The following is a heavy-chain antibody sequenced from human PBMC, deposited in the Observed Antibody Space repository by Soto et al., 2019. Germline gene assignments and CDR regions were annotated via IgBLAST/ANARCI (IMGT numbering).Heavy chain of an antibody. CDR2: IEQDGSDK. CDR1: GFTFSSHW. CDR3: ASSAHSSIFDY. D-gene: IGHD6-19*01. V-gene: IGHV3-7*01. J-gene: IGHJ4*02. Sequence: EVQLVESGGGLVQPGGSLRLSCAASGFTFSSHWMGWVRQAPGKGLEWVANIEQDGSDKYYVDSVKGRFTISRDNAKNSLYLQMNSLRAEDAAVYYCASSAHSSIFDYWGQGTLATVSS.